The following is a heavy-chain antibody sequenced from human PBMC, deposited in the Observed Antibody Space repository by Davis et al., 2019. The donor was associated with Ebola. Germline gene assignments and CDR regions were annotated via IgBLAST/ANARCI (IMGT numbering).Heavy chain of an antibody. CDR2: INHSGST. Sequence: MPGGSLRLSCAVYGGSFSGYYWSWIRQPPGKGLEWIGEINHSGSTNYNPSLKSRVTISVDTSKNQFSLKLTSVTAADTAVYYCARHKGLDPWGQGTLVTVSS. CDR1: GGSFSGYY. J-gene: IGHJ5*02. CDR3: ARHKGLDP. V-gene: IGHV4-34*01.